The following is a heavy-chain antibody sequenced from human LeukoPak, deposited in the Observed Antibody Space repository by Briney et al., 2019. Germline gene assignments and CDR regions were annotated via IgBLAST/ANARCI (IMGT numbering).Heavy chain of an antibody. Sequence: SETLSLTCAVDDGSFSGYYGSWIRQPSGKGLEWIGEINHSGSTNYNPSLKSRVTISVDTSKNQFSLKLSSVTAADTAVYYCARHDHYCSSTSCPDYWGQGTLVTVSS. D-gene: IGHD2-2*01. J-gene: IGHJ4*02. V-gene: IGHV4-34*01. CDR2: INHSGST. CDR3: ARHDHYCSSTSCPDY. CDR1: DGSFSGYY.